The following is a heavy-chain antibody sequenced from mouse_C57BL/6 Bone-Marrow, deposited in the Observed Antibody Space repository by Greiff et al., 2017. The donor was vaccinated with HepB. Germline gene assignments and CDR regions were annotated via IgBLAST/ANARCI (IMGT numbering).Heavy chain of an antibody. CDR1: GYTFTSYG. D-gene: IGHD2-2*01. Sequence: VKLQQPGTELVKPGASVKLSCKASGYTFTSYGISWVKQRTGQGLEWIGEIYPRSGNTYYNEKFKGKATLTADKSSSTAYMELRSLTSEDSAVYFCARSNYGYDGGYYFDYWGQGTTLTVSS. CDR2: IYPRSGNT. J-gene: IGHJ2*01. V-gene: IGHV1-81*01. CDR3: ARSNYGYDGGYYFDY.